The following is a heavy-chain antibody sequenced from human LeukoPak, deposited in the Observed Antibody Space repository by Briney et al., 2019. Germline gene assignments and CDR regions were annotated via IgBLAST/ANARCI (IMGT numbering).Heavy chain of an antibody. CDR1: GYTFTSYY. D-gene: IGHD5-18*01. J-gene: IGHJ4*02. V-gene: IGHV1-46*01. CDR3: ARDQVGGDTAMVDIFDY. Sequence: ASVKVSCKASGYTFTSYYMHWVRQAPGQGLEWMGIINPSGGSTSYAQKFQGRVTMTRDTSTSTVYMELSSLRSEDTAVYYCARDQVGGDTAMVDIFDYWGQGTLATVSS. CDR2: INPSGGST.